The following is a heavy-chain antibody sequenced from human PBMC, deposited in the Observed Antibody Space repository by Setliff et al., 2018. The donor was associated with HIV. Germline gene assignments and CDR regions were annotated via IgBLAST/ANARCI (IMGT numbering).Heavy chain of an antibody. CDR3: ARQSTVAAAGFDF. CDR2: IYTSGST. V-gene: IGHV4-61*09. Sequence: PSETLSLTCTVSGGSISSGSYYWSWMRQPAGKGLEWIGHIYTSGSTNYNPSLKSRVTISVDTSKRQFSLKLDSVTAADTAIYYCARQSTVAAAGFDFWGQGTLVTVSS. J-gene: IGHJ4*02. CDR1: GGSISSGSYY. D-gene: IGHD6-13*01.